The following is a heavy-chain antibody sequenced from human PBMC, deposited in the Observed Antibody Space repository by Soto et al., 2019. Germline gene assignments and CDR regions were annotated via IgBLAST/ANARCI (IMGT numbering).Heavy chain of an antibody. D-gene: IGHD3-16*01. J-gene: IGHJ3*02. V-gene: IGHV3-30*03. CDR1: GFTFSIHG. CDR3: ATLGGVHATFDI. Sequence: VQLVESGGGVVQPGRSLRLSCTASGFTFSIHGMHWVRQAPGKGLQWLAFISYAGINKYSADSVKGRFTISRDNSKNTLYLQMDSLRPEDTAIYYCATLGGVHATFDIWGQGTVVTVSS. CDR2: ISYAGINK.